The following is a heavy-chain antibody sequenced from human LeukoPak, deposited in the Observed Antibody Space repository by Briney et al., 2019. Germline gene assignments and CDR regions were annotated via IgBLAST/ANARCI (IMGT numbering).Heavy chain of an antibody. J-gene: IGHJ5*02. CDR1: GFTFRSHT. V-gene: IGHV3-21*01. D-gene: IGHD6-13*01. Sequence: GGSLRLSCAASGFTFRSHTMNWVRQAPGKGLEWVSTISSNAAYIYYADSLKGRFTISRDNAKDSLYLQMNSLRTEDTAVYYCAREAGRYSSNIDWFDPWGQGTLVTVAS. CDR2: ISSNAAYI. CDR3: AREAGRYSSNIDWFDP.